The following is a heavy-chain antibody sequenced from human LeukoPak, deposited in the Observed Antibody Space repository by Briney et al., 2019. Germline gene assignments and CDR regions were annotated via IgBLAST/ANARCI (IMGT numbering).Heavy chain of an antibody. Sequence: GRSLRLSCAASGFTFSSYAMHWVRQAPGKGLEWVAVISYDGSNKYYADSVKGRFTISRDNSKNTLYLQMNSLRAEDTAVYYCARNLSGSSWYFYLPDYWGQGTLVTVSS. D-gene: IGHD6-13*01. CDR2: ISYDGSNK. V-gene: IGHV3-30*04. CDR1: GFTFSSYA. J-gene: IGHJ4*02. CDR3: ARNLSGSSWYFYLPDY.